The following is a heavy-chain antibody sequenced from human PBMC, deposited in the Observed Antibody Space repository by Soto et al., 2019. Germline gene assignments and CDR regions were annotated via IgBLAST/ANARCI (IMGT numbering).Heavy chain of an antibody. D-gene: IGHD3-16*01. Sequence: QVQLVESGEAWVNPGGSLRLSWQPSGLSVGDNKRTWSGKAPGRGREWLSYSSSSGGYTNYADSVKGRFTISRDNAKNSLYLQMDSLRAEDTAVYFCARSSGRRHVFTFDYGLDVWGQGTTVTVSS. CDR3: ARSSGRRHVFTFDYGLDV. V-gene: IGHV3-11*06. J-gene: IGHJ6*02. CDR2: SSSSGGYT. CDR1: GLSVGDNK.